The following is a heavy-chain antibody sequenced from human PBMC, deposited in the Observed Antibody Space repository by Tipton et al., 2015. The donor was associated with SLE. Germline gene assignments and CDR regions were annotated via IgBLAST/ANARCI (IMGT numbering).Heavy chain of an antibody. Sequence: TLSLTCTVSGGSIRSSRHFWGWIRQPPGRGLEWIGEITRRGKTNYNPSLKSRVTISVDTSKDQFSLRLSSVTAADTAMYYCARHVGVAYYYAMDVWGQGTTVVISS. J-gene: IGHJ6*02. CDR3: ARHVGVAYYYAMDV. V-gene: IGHV4-39*01. CDR1: GGSIRSSRHF. CDR2: ITRRGKT. D-gene: IGHD2-15*01.